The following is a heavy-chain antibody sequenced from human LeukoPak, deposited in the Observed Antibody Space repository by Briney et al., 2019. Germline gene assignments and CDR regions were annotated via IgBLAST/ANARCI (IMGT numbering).Heavy chain of an antibody. V-gene: IGHV1-18*01. Sequence: ASVKVSCKASGYTFTKHGISWVRQAPGQGLEWMGWISAYNGDTNYAQNFQGRVTLTTDTSTSTAYMEVRSLRSEDTAVYYCATARELLYAFDIWGQGTMVTVSS. CDR3: ATARELLYAFDI. CDR2: ISAYNGDT. D-gene: IGHD1-26*01. CDR1: GYTFTKHG. J-gene: IGHJ3*02.